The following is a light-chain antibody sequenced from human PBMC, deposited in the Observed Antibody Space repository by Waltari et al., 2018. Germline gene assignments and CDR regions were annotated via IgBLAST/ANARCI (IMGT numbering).Light chain of an antibody. CDR1: SSNLGRHS. CDR3: ALWDDSLNGVV. J-gene: IGLJ2*01. V-gene: IGLV1-44*01. Sequence: QSVLTQPPSASGTPGQRVTISCSGSSSNLGRHSVTWYQQVTGTAPKLLIHSNNERPSGVPDRFSGSKSGTSGSLAISGLQSEDEADYYCALWDDSLNGVVFGGGTKLTVL. CDR2: SNN.